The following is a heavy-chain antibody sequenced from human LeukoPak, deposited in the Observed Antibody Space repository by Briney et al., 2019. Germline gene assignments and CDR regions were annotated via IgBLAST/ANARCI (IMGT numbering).Heavy chain of an antibody. CDR1: GGSISSSSYY. V-gene: IGHV4-39*07. CDR3: ARDGGWVLVTEIDY. Sequence: SETLSLTCTVSGGSISSSSYYWGWIRQPPGKGLEWIGSIYYSGSTYYNPSLKSRVTISVDTSKNQFSLKLSPVTAADTAVYYCARDGGWVLVTEIDYWGQGILVTVSS. J-gene: IGHJ4*02. D-gene: IGHD3-9*01. CDR2: IYYSGST.